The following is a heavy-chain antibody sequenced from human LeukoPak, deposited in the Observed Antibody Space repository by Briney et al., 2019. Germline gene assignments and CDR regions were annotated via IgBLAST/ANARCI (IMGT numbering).Heavy chain of an antibody. Sequence: SVKVSCKASGGTFSSYAISWVRQAPGQGLEWMGGIIPIFGTANYAQKFQGRVTITADESTSTAYMELSSLRSEDTAVYYCATQSSSSPNFDIWGQGTMVTVSS. CDR3: ATQSSSSPNFDI. CDR1: GGTFSSYA. V-gene: IGHV1-69*01. J-gene: IGHJ3*02. CDR2: IIPIFGTA. D-gene: IGHD6-6*01.